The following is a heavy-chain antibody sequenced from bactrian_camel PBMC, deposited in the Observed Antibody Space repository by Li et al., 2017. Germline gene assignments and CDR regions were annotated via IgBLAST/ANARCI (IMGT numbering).Heavy chain of an antibody. Sequence: QVQLVESGGGLVQPGGSLRLTCAASGFTFSTYYMSWVRQAPGQHLQWLASIHADGSQTDYHWSVKGRFTISRDNAKNPVWLQMNNLQSEDTALYYCAKGLFSTADGLGHTVRGQGTQVTVS. CDR2: IHADGSQT. D-gene: IGHD1*01. V-gene: IGHV3-2*01. J-gene: IGHJ4*01. CDR1: GFTFSTYY.